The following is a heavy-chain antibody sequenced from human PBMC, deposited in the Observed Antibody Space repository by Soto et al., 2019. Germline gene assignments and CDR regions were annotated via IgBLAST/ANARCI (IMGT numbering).Heavy chain of an antibody. J-gene: IGHJ4*02. Sequence: LSLTCAVSGGSISSGGYSWSWIRQPPGKGLEWIGYIYHSGSTYYNPSLKSRVAISVDRSKNQFSLKLSSVTAADTAVYYCARTGSSVPAFLDYWGQGTLVTVS. CDR2: IYHSGST. CDR3: ARTGSSVPAFLDY. V-gene: IGHV4-30-2*01. D-gene: IGHD3-10*01. CDR1: GGSISSGGYS.